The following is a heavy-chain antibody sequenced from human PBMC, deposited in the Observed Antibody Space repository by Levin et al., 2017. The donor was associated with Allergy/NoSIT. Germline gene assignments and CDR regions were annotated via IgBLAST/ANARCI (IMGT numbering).Heavy chain of an antibody. CDR3: TKKYDSVRAFDI. CDR1: GLTFSTYA. J-gene: IGHJ3*02. Sequence: PGGSLRLSCAASGLTFSTYAMSWVRQAPGKGLEWVSAISASGGSTYYADSVKGRFTISRDNSKNTLYLQMNSLRADDTAVYYCTKKYDSVRAFDIWGQGTMVTVSS. CDR2: ISASGGST. D-gene: IGHD2-15*01. V-gene: IGHV3-23*01.